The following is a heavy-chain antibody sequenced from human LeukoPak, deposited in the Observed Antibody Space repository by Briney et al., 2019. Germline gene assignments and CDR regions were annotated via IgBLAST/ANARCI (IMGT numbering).Heavy chain of an antibody. CDR3: ARKEGGQLANTRRXFDP. Sequence: SETLSLTCTVSGGSISSGTYYWSWIRQPAGKGLEWIGRIYTSGSTNYNPSLKSRVTISVDTSKNQFSLKLKSVTAADTAVYYCARKEGGQLANTRRXFDPXXQGXLVTV. D-gene: IGHD6-13*01. J-gene: IGHJ5*02. CDR1: GGSISSGTYY. V-gene: IGHV4-61*02. CDR2: IYTSGST.